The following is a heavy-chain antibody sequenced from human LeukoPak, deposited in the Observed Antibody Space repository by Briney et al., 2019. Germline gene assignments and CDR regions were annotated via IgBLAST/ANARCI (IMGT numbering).Heavy chain of an antibody. CDR1: GGSFSGYY. V-gene: IGHV4-34*01. CDR3: ARGVGYYFDY. Sequence: SETLSLTCAVYGGSFSGYYWSWIRQPPGKGLEWIGEINHSGSTNYNPSLKSRVTISVDTSKNQFSQKLSSVTAADTAVYYCARGVGYYFDYWGQGTLVTVSS. CDR2: INHSGST. D-gene: IGHD1-26*01. J-gene: IGHJ4*02.